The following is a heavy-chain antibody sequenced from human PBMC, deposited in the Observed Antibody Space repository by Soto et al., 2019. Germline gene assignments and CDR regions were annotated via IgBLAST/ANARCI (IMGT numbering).Heavy chain of an antibody. CDR2: ISSSSSTI. CDR1: GFTLSEYN. Sequence: VQLVESGGDLVQPGGSLILSCAASGFTLSEYNMNWVRQAPGKGLEWVSYISSSSSTIYYADSVKGRFTISRDDAKNSLYLQMNSLRAEDTAVYYCAGAFDIWGQGTMVTVSS. J-gene: IGHJ3*02. V-gene: IGHV3-48*01. CDR3: AGAFDI.